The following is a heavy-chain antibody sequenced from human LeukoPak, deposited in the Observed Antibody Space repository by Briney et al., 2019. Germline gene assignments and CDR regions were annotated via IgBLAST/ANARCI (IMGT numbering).Heavy chain of an antibody. J-gene: IGHJ4*02. CDR1: GFTFSSYA. CDR3: AKGTGYYGSGSVLDY. D-gene: IGHD3-10*01. Sequence: TGGSLRLSCAASGFTFSSYAMSWVRQAPGKGLEWVSAISGSGGSTYYADSVKGRFTISRDNSNNTLYLQMNSLRAEDTAVYYCAKGTGYYGSGSVLDYWGQGTLVTVSS. V-gene: IGHV3-23*01. CDR2: ISGSGGST.